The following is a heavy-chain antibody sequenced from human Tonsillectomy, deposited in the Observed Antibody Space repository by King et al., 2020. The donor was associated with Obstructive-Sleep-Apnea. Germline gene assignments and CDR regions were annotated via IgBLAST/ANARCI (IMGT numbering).Heavy chain of an antibody. J-gene: IGHJ4*02. CDR3: ARPEGYYFGSGSYYY. V-gene: IGHV3-64*01. Sequence: QLVESGGVLVQPGGSLRLSCAGTGFTFSKYAIHWVRPAPGKGLEYVSAITSNGGSTYYAKSVKGRFTISRDNSKNTLYLQMGSLRTEDMAVYYCARPEGYYFGSGSYYYWGQGTLVTVSS. CDR1: GFTFSKYA. D-gene: IGHD3-10*01. CDR2: ITSNGGST.